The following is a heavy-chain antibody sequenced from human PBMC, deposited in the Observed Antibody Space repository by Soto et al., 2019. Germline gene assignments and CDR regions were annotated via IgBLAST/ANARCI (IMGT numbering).Heavy chain of an antibody. CDR3: ARVNDYIWGSDRPSYYFDY. CDR1: GGSISSYY. J-gene: IGHJ4*02. V-gene: IGHV4-59*01. CDR2: IYYSGST. Sequence: QVQLQESGPGLVKPSETLSLTCTVSGGSISSYYWSWIRQPPGKGLEWIGYIYYSGSTNYYPSLTGRVTISVVSSKTHCSLKLTSVTAADTSGYYCARVNDYIWGSDRPSYYFDYWGQGSLVTVSS. D-gene: IGHD3-16*02.